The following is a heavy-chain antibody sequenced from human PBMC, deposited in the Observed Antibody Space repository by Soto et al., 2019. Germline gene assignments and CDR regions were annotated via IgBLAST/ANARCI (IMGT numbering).Heavy chain of an antibody. V-gene: IGHV4-61*08. CDR1: GGSISSGGYY. CDR3: ARGKGDTAMAWYY. Sequence: SETLSLTCTVSGGSISSGGYYWSWIRQHPGKGLEWIGYIYYSGSTKYNPSLKSRVTISVDTSKNQFSLKLSSVTAADTAVYYCARGKGDTAMAWYYWGQGTLVTVSS. J-gene: IGHJ4*02. D-gene: IGHD5-18*01. CDR2: IYYSGST.